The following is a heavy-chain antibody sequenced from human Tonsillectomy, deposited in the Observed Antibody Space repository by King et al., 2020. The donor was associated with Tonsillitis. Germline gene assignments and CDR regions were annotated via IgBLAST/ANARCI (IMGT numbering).Heavy chain of an antibody. Sequence: QLQESGSGLVKPSEALSLTCAVSGGSISTGGYSWIWIRQPPGKGLEWSAYIYHLGNPFYSTSLHSRVTISVDRSKNQFSLKLTSVTAADTAMYYCARGYFYDGGGSARTYYFDSWGQGTLVTVSS. CDR3: ARGYFYDGGGSARTYYFDS. D-gene: IGHD3-22*01. V-gene: IGHV4-30-2*01. J-gene: IGHJ4*02. CDR1: GGSISTGGYS. CDR2: IYHLGNP.